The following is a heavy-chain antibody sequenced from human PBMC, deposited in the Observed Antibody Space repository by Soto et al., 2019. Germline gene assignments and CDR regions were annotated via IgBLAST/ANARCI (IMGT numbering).Heavy chain of an antibody. CDR1: GFTFSSYA. V-gene: IGHV3-23*01. CDR2: ISGSGGTT. Sequence: EVQLLESGGGLVQPGGSLRLSCAASGFTFSSYAMSWVRQAPGKGLEWVSAISGSGGTTYYADSVKGRFTFSRDNSKNVLYLQMNSLRAEDTAVYYWAKTANGCFSAFAIWGQGTMVTVSS. D-gene: IGHD6-19*01. J-gene: IGHJ3*02. CDR3: AKTANGCFSAFAI.